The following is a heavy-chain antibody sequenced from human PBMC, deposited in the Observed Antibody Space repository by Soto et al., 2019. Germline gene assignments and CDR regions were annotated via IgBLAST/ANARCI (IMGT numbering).Heavy chain of an antibody. V-gene: IGHV1-69*13. J-gene: IGHJ3*02. Sequence: SVKVSCKASVGTFSSYAISWVRQAPGQGLEWMGGIIPIFGTANYAQKFQGRVTITADESTSTAYMELSSLRSEDTAVYYCARDRSEVDYYDSSGYYWPDAFDIWGQGTMVTVSS. CDR3: ARDRSEVDYYDSSGYYWPDAFDI. D-gene: IGHD3-22*01. CDR1: VGTFSSYA. CDR2: IIPIFGTA.